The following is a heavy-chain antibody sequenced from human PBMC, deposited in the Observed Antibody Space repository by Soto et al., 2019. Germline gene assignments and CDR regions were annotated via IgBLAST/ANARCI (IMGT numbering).Heavy chain of an antibody. V-gene: IGHV3-73*01. CDR3: TRHLYGDYARGWFDP. Sequence: GGSLRLSCAASGFTFSGSAMHWVRQASGKGLEWVGRIRSKANSYATAYAASVKGRFTISRDDSKNTAYPRMNSLKTEDTAVYYCTRHLYGDYARGWFDPWGQGTLVTVS. J-gene: IGHJ5*02. CDR2: IRSKANSYAT. D-gene: IGHD4-17*01. CDR1: GFTFSGSA.